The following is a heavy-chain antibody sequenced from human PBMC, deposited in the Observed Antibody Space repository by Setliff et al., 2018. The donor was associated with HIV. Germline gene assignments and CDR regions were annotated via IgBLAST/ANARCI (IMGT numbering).Heavy chain of an antibody. Sequence: SETLSLTCTASGDSITSYYWSWIRQPPGKGLEWIGYIYYTGSTNYAQKFQGRVTMTRDTSTSTVYMELSSLRSEDTAVYYCAREGYDYVWGSYRSYYMDVWGKGTTVTVSS. J-gene: IGHJ6*03. V-gene: IGHV4-59*01. D-gene: IGHD3-16*02. CDR3: AREGYDYVWGSYRSYYMDV. CDR2: IYYTGST. CDR1: GDSITSYY.